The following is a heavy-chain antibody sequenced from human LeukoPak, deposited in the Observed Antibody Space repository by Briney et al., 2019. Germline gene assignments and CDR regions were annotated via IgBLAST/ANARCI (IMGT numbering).Heavy chain of an antibody. CDR1: GGSISSGSYY. Sequence: PSETLSLTCTVSGGSISSGSYYWSWIRQPAGKGLEWIGRIYTSGSTNYNPSLKSRVTISVDTSKNQFSLKLSSVTAADTAVYYCARHNTEFDYWGQGTLVTVSS. J-gene: IGHJ4*02. D-gene: IGHD2-2*02. CDR3: ARHNTEFDY. CDR2: IYTSGST. V-gene: IGHV4-61*02.